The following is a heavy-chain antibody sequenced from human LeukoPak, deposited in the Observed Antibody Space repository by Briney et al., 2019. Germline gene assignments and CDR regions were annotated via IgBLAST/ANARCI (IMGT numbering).Heavy chain of an antibody. D-gene: IGHD3-10*01. V-gene: IGHV3-23*01. Sequence: GGSLRLSCAASGFTFSSYAMSWVRQAPGKRLEWVSAISGSGGSTYYADSVKGRFTISRDNSKNTLYLQMNSLRAEDTAVYYCAKDNYYYDTFDIWGQGTMVTVSS. J-gene: IGHJ3*02. CDR1: GFTFSSYA. CDR3: AKDNYYYDTFDI. CDR2: ISGSGGST.